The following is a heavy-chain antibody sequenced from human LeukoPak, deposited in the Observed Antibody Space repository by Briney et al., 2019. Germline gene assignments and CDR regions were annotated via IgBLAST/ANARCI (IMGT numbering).Heavy chain of an antibody. V-gene: IGHV4-34*01. D-gene: IGHD2-15*01. CDR2: INHSGST. Sequence: SETLSLTCAVYGGSFSGYYWSWIRQPPGKGLEWIGEINHSGSTNYNPSLKSRVTISVDTSKNQFSLKLSSVTAADTAVYYCARGKRTIVATITSGNFLYCSGGSCYRWFDPWGQGTLVTVSS. CDR1: GGSFSGYY. CDR3: ARGKRTIVATITSGNFLYCSGGSCYRWFDP. J-gene: IGHJ5*02.